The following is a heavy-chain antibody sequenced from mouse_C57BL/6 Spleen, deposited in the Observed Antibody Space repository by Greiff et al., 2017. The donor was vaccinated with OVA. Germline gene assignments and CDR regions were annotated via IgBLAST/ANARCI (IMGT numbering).Heavy chain of an antibody. CDR2: ISSGGDYI. CDR1: GFTFSSYA. D-gene: IGHD1-1*01. CDR3: TRGIYYGSEGGDYFDY. J-gene: IGHJ2*01. Sequence: EVQLVESGEGLVKPGGSLKLSCAASGFTFSSYAMSWVRQTPEKRLEWVAYISSGGDYIYYADTVKGRFTISRDNARNTLYLQMSSLKSEDTAMYYCTRGIYYGSEGGDYFDYWGQGTTLTVSS. V-gene: IGHV5-9-1*02.